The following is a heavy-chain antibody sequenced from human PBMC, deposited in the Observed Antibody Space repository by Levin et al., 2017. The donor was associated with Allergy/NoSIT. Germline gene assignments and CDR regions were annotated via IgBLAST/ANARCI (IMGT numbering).Heavy chain of an antibody. CDR2: IIPIFGTA. V-gene: IGHV1-69*06. D-gene: IGHD3-22*01. CDR3: ARGSGGYYDSRYYFDY. J-gene: IGHJ4*02. CDR1: GGTFSSYA. Sequence: PVASVKVSCKASGGTFSSYAISWVRQAPGQGLEWMGGIIPIFGTANYAQKFQGRVTITADKSTSTAYMELSSLRSEDTAVYYCARGSGGYYDSRYYFDYWGQGTLVTVSS.